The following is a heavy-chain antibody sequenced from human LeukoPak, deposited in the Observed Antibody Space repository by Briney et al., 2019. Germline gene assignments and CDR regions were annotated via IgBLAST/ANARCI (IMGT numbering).Heavy chain of an antibody. CDR2: IYYSGST. Sequence: PSETLSLTCTVSGGPISSGDYYWSWIRQPPGKGLEWIGYIYYSGSTYYNPSLKSRVTISVDTSKNQFSLKLSSVTAADTAVYYCAREDRAMALFDYWGQGTLITVSS. CDR1: GGPISSGDYY. D-gene: IGHD5-18*01. V-gene: IGHV4-30-4*08. J-gene: IGHJ4*02. CDR3: AREDRAMALFDY.